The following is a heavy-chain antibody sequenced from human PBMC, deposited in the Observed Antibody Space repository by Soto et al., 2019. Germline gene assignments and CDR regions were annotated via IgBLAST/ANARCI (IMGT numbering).Heavy chain of an antibody. J-gene: IGHJ4*02. CDR3: ARGRYCSGVSCPFDY. Sequence: EVQLVESGGGLVKPGGSLRLSCAASGFTFSSYSMNWVRQAPGKGLEWVSSITSSSNYIYYADSVKGRFTISRDNAKNSLYLQMNSLRAEDTAVYYCARGRYCSGVSCPFDYWGQGTLVTVSS. CDR1: GFTFSSYS. D-gene: IGHD2-15*01. CDR2: ITSSSNYI. V-gene: IGHV3-21*01.